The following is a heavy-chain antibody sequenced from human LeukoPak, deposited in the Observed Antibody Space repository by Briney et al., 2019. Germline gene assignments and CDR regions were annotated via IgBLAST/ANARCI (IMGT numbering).Heavy chain of an antibody. CDR2: INWSGSRT. D-gene: IGHD1-26*01. CDR3: ASAVGAGYYFDY. CDR1: GFTFDDYG. J-gene: IGHJ4*02. Sequence: PGGSLRLSCAASGFTFDDYGMSWVRQAPGKGLEWVSGINWSGSRTGYADSVKGRFTISRDNAKNSLHLQMNSLRAEDTAFYYCASAVGAGYYFDYWGQGTLVTVPS. V-gene: IGHV3-20*04.